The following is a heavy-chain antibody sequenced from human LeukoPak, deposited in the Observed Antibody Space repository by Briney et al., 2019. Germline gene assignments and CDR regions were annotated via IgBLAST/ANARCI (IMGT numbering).Heavy chain of an antibody. CDR2: ISSSSSYI. D-gene: IGHD3-10*01. V-gene: IGHV3-21*01. CDR1: GFTFSSYS. J-gene: IGHJ4*02. Sequence: GGSLRLSCAASGFTFSSYSMNWVRQAPGKGLGWVSSISSSSSYIYYADSVKGRFTISRDNAKNSLYLQMNSLRAEDTAVYYCARDQRHYGSGSYYDYWGQGTLVTVSS. CDR3: ARDQRHYGSGSYYDY.